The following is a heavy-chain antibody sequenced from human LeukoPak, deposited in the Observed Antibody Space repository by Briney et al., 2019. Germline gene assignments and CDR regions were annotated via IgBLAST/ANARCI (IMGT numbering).Heavy chain of an antibody. CDR3: ARHLMVRGVITTLLNWFDP. CDR1: GGSFSGYY. V-gene: IGHV4-34*01. Sequence: SGTLSLTCAVYGGSFSGYYWSWIRQPPGKGLEWIGEINHSGSTNYNPSLKSRVTISVDTSKNQFSLKLSSVTAADTAVYYCARHLMVRGVITTLLNWFDPWGQGTLVTVSS. CDR2: INHSGST. D-gene: IGHD3-10*01. J-gene: IGHJ5*02.